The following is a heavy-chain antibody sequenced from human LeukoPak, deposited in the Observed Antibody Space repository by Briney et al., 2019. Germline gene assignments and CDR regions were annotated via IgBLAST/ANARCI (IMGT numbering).Heavy chain of an antibody. Sequence: SETLSLTCAVYGGSFSGYYWSWIRQPPGKGLEWIGEINHSGSTNYNPSLKSRVTISVDTSKNQFSLKLSSVTAADTAVYYCSIGERFAFHFYYCGQGTLGTVS. CDR1: GGSFSGYY. J-gene: IGHJ4*02. CDR2: INHSGST. CDR3: SIGERFAFHFYY. V-gene: IGHV4-34*01.